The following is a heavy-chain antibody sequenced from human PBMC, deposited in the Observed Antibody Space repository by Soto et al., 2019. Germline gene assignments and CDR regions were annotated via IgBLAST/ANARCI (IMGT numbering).Heavy chain of an antibody. CDR1: GFTFSSYA. J-gene: IGHJ6*02. CDR3: AKVRSSAGNPRGLLYYYYYYGMDV. Sequence: QPGGSLRLSCAASGFTFSSYAMSWVRQAPGKGLEWVSAISGSGGSTYYADSVKGRFTISRDNSKNTLYLQMNSLRAEDTAVYYCAKVRSSAGNPRGLLYYYYYYGMDVWGQGTTVTVSS. D-gene: IGHD3-10*01. V-gene: IGHV3-23*01. CDR2: ISGSGGST.